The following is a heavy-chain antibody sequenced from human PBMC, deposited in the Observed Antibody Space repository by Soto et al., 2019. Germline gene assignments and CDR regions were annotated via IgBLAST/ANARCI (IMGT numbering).Heavy chain of an antibody. CDR3: ARGVAGSGFDL. V-gene: IGHV6-1*01. D-gene: IGHD6-19*01. Sequence: SQTLSLAVAISGDSVSSNTAACNFIRSSPSRGLEWLGRTYYRSNWRHDYAVSVKSRITVNPDTSKNHFSLQLNSVTPDDTAVYYCARGVAGSGFDLWGQGTLVTVSS. J-gene: IGHJ4*02. CDR2: TYYRSNWRH. CDR1: GDSVSSNTAA.